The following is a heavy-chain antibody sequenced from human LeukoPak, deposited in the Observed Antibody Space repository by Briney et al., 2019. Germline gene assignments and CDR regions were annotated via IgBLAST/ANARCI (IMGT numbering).Heavy chain of an antibody. CDR2: INHSGST. Sequence: GSLRLSRAASVFTFSSYAISWIPHPPGKGREWIGEINHSGSTNYNPSLKSRVTTSIDTSKNQFSLKLSSVTAADTAVYYCARGLRGVYYYYYYMDVWGKGTTVTVSS. CDR1: VFTFSSYA. J-gene: IGHJ6*03. V-gene: IGHV4-34*01. CDR3: ARGLRGVYYYYYYMDV.